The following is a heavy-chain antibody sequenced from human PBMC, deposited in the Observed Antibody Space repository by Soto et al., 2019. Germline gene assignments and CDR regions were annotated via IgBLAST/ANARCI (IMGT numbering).Heavy chain of an antibody. V-gene: IGHV4-59*01. J-gene: IGHJ4*02. Sequence: QVQLQESGPGLVKPSETLSLTCTVSGGSISSYYWSWIRQPPGKGLEWIGYIYYSGSTNYNPSLMSRVPISVDTSTNPSSLNLGSVTAADTAVYYCASRYGGNFDYWGQGTLVTVSS. D-gene: IGHD3-16*01. CDR2: IYYSGST. CDR3: ASRYGGNFDY. CDR1: GGSISSYY.